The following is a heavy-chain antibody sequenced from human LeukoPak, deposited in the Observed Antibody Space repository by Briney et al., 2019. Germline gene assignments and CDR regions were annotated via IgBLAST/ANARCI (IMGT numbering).Heavy chain of an antibody. Sequence: PGGSLRLPCAASGFTLSTYSMNWVRQAPGKGLEWVSSITSSSSYYADSVKGRFTISRDNAKNSLFLQMNSLRAEDTAVYFCARDPDPHDYGDYEEGFWYYYAMDVWGKGATVTVSS. CDR1: GFTLSTYS. CDR2: ITSSSSY. V-gene: IGHV3-21*01. CDR3: ARDPDPHDYGDYEEGFWYYYAMDV. J-gene: IGHJ6*04. D-gene: IGHD4-17*01.